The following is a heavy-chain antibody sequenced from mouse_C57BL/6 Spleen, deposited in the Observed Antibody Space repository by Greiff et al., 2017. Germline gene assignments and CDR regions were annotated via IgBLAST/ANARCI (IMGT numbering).Heavy chain of an antibody. D-gene: IGHD2-10*02. CDR1: GYTFTEYT. J-gene: IGHJ2*01. Sequence: QVQLKESGAELVKPGASVKLSCKASGYTFTEYTIHWVKQRSGQGLEWIGWFYPGSGSIKYNEKFKDKATLTADKSSSTVYMELSRLTSEDSAVYFCARHEEEGYGNYEGGFYYWGQGTTLTVSS. CDR2: FYPGSGSI. CDR3: ARHEEEGYGNYEGGFYY. V-gene: IGHV1-62-2*01.